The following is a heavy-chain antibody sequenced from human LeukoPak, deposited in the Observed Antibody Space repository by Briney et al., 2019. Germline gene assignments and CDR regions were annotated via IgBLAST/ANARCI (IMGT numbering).Heavy chain of an antibody. CDR1: GGTFSSYA. Sequence: ASVKVSCKASGGTFSSYAISWVRQAPGQGLEWMEGIIPIFGTANYAQKFQGRVTITADESTSTAYMELSSLRSEDTAVYYCARVATPITIFGVAPMYYFDYWGQGTLVTVSS. V-gene: IGHV1-69*13. D-gene: IGHD3-3*01. CDR3: ARVATPITIFGVAPMYYFDY. CDR2: IIPIFGTA. J-gene: IGHJ4*02.